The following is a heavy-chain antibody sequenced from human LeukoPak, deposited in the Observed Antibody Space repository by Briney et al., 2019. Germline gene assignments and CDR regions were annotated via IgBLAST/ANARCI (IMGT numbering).Heavy chain of an antibody. CDR2: INPNSGGT. Sequence: ASVKVSCKASGYTFTGYYIHWLRQAPGQGLEWMGWINPNSGGTNYAQKFQGRVTMTRDTSISTAYMELSRLRSDDTAVYYCARGGYSYGPYYYYGMDVWGQGTTVTVSS. CDR1: GYTFTGYY. D-gene: IGHD5-18*01. V-gene: IGHV1-2*02. J-gene: IGHJ6*02. CDR3: ARGGYSYGPYYYYGMDV.